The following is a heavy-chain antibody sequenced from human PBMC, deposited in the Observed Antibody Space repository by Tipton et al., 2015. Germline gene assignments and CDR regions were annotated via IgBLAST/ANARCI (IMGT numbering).Heavy chain of an antibody. J-gene: IGHJ6*02. CDR2: ISFSDTT. CDR1: GGSVSSGSSN. Sequence: TLSLTCTVSGGSVSSGSSNWSWIRQPPGKGLEWIGYISFSDTTHYNPSLKSRITISLNPSKNQFPLKMSSVTAADTAVYFCARDLEHGMDVWGQGTTVTVS. V-gene: IGHV4-61*01. CDR3: ARDLEHGMDV.